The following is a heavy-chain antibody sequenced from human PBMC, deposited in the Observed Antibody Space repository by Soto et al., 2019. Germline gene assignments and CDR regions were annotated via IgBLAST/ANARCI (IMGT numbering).Heavy chain of an antibody. J-gene: IGHJ4*02. D-gene: IGHD3-22*01. CDR1: GFTFSSYA. Sequence: AGGSLRLSCAASGFTFSSYAMHWVRQAPGKGLEWVAVISYDGSNKYYADSVKGRFTISRDNSKNTLYLQMNSLRAEDTAVYYCARAKYYYDSSGYLVYWGQGTLVTVSS. CDR3: ARAKYYYDSSGYLVY. CDR2: ISYDGSNK. V-gene: IGHV3-30-3*01.